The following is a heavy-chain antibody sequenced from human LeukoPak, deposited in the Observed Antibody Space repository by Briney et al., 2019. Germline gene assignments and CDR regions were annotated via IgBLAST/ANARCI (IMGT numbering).Heavy chain of an antibody. Sequence: GGSLRLSCAASGFTFSSYGMHWVRQAPGKGLGWVAVISYDGSNKYYADSVKGRFTISRDNSKNTLYLQMNSLRAEDTAVYYCAAYYYGSGSSPLGPWGQGTLVTVSS. CDR3: AAYYYGSGSSPLGP. D-gene: IGHD3-10*01. V-gene: IGHV3-30*03. CDR1: GFTFSSYG. J-gene: IGHJ5*02. CDR2: ISYDGSNK.